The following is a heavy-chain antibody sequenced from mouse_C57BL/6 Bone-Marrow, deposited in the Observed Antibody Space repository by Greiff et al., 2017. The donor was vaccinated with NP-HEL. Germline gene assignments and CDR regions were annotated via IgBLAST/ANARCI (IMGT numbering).Heavy chain of an antibody. CDR2: IYPRDGST. CDR3: AKIFYYYGSSYPWFAY. CDR1: GYTFTDHT. J-gene: IGHJ3*01. Sequence: QVQLQQSDAELVKPGASVKISCKVSGYTFTDHTIHWMKQRPEQGLEWIGYIYPRDGSTKYNEKFKGKATLTADKSSSTAYMQLNSLTSEDSAVYFCAKIFYYYGSSYPWFAYWGQGTLVTVSA. D-gene: IGHD1-1*01. V-gene: IGHV1-78*01.